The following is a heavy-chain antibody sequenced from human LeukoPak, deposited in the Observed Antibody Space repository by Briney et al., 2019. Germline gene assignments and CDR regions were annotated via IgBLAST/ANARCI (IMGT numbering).Heavy chain of an antibody. D-gene: IGHD6-13*01. J-gene: IGHJ4*02. V-gene: IGHV4-59*12. CDR2: IYYSGST. Sequence: SETLSLTCTVSGGSISSYYWSWIRQPPGKGLEWIGNIYYSGSTNYNPSLKSRVTISVDTSKNQFSLKLSSVTAADTAVYYCARLSIAAAANDYWGQGTLVTVSS. CDR3: ARLSIAAAANDY. CDR1: GGSISSYY.